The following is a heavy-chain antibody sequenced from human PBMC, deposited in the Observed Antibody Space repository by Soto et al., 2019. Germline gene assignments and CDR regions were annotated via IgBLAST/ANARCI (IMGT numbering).Heavy chain of an antibody. CDR3: ATYKRGYRGYGPPYYMDV. D-gene: IGHD5-12*01. CDR2: ISSSSSYI. V-gene: IGHV3-21*01. CDR1: GFTFSSYS. Sequence: EVQLVESGGGLVKPGGSLRLSCAASGFTFSSYSMNWVRQAPGKGLEWVSSISSSSSYIYYADSVKGRFTISRDNAKNSLSLQMNSLRAEDRAVYYCATYKRGYRGYGPPYYMDVWGKGTPVTVSS. J-gene: IGHJ6*03.